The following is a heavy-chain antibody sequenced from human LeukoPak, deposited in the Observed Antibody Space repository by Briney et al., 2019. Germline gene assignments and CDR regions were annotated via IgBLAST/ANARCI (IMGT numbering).Heavy chain of an antibody. CDR2: INILSNYI. J-gene: IGHJ4*02. CDR3: ARDSHSSSWYSEFDY. CDR1: GSTFSSYN. V-gene: IGHV3-21*01. D-gene: IGHD6-13*01. Sequence: RGSLRLSCAASGSTFSSYNMNWVRQAPGKGLEWVSSINILSNYIYYADSVKGRFTISRDNAKNSLYLQMNSLRAEDTAVYYCARDSHSSSWYSEFDYWGQGTLVTVSS.